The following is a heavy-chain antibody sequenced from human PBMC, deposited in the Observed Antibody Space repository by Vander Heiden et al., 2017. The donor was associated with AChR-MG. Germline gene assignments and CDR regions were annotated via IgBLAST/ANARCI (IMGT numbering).Heavy chain of an antibody. J-gene: IGHJ4*02. CDR1: GLTFRSYW. D-gene: IGHD3-10*01. Sequence: EVQLVESGGGLVQPGGSLRLSCAASGLTFRSYWMAWVRQAPGEGLEWVASIKQDATQEYYVDSVKGRFTISRDNAKKSVYLQMNSLRAEDTALYYCATPTRYDSGNYYNGILDHWGQGTLVTVSS. CDR2: IKQDATQE. V-gene: IGHV3-7*03. CDR3: ATPTRYDSGNYYNGILDH.